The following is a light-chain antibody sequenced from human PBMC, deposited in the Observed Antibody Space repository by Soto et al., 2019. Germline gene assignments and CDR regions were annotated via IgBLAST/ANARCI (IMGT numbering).Light chain of an antibody. J-gene: IGKJ3*01. CDR1: QSVSSN. V-gene: IGKV3-15*01. Sequence: ETVMTQSPATLSVSPGERPTLSCRASQSVSSNLAWYQQKPGQAPRLLIYDASTRATGIPARFSGSVSGPEFTLTISSLQSEDFAVYYCQQYNTWPLTFGPGNTVAIK. CDR2: DAS. CDR3: QQYNTWPLT.